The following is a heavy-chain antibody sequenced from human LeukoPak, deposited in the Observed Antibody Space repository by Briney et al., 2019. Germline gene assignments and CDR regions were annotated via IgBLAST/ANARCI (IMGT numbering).Heavy chain of an antibody. Sequence: SETLSLTCTVSGGSISSYYWSWIRQPPGKGLEWIGHIYYSGSTNYNPSLKSRVTISVDTSKNQFSLKLSSVTAADTAVYYCARARKITYYYGSGSYNWFDPWGQGTLVTVSS. CDR3: ARARKITYYYGSGSYNWFDP. CDR1: GGSISSYY. CDR2: IYYSGST. D-gene: IGHD3-10*01. J-gene: IGHJ5*02. V-gene: IGHV4-59*01.